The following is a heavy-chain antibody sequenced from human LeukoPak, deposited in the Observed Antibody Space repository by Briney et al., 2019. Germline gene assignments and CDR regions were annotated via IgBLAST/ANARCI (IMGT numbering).Heavy chain of an antibody. CDR1: GFTVSSNY. J-gene: IGHJ5*01. CDR3: AKDRPNFYENSGHYYRRDGDS. Sequence: GGSLRLSCAVSGFTVSSNYMSWVRQAPGKGLEWVASMCGTAGCTFYPDSVKGRFTISRDNSKNILYLQMNSLRAEDTAIYYCAKDRPNFYENSGHYYRRDGDSWGQGTLVTVSS. CDR2: MCGTAGCT. D-gene: IGHD3-22*01. V-gene: IGHV3-23*01.